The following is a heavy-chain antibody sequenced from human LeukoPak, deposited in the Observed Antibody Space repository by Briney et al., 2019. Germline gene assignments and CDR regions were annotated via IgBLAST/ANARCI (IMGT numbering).Heavy chain of an antibody. CDR3: ARDNSAISDCSSASCFHFNY. V-gene: IGHV1-18*01. Sequence: ASVKVSCKASGYAFTRYGITWVRQAPGQGLEWMGWISAYNGNTNYAHKVQGRVTMTTDTSTSTAYMELRSLSSDDTAVYYCARDNSAISDCSSASCFHFNYWGQGTLVTVSS. J-gene: IGHJ4*02. D-gene: IGHD2-2*01. CDR2: ISAYNGNT. CDR1: GYAFTRYG.